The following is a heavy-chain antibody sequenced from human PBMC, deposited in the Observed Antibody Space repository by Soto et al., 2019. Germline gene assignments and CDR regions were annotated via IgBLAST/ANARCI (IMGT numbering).Heavy chain of an antibody. CDR1: GFTFSDYY. D-gene: IGHD6-19*01. CDR2: ISSSSSYT. V-gene: IGHV3-11*05. J-gene: IGHJ2*01. Sequence: QVQLVESGGGLVKPGGSLRLSCAASGFTFSDYYMSWIRQAPGKGLEWVSYISSSSSYTNYADSVKGRFTISRDNXXTSLYRQRNSLRAEDTAVYYCASGSSGWSYWYFDLWGRGTLVTVSS. CDR3: ASGSSGWSYWYFDL.